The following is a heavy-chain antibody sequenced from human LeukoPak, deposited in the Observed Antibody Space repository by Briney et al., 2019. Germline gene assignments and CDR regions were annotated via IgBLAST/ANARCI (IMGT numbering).Heavy chain of an antibody. CDR1: GFTFSSYS. CDR3: ARESTMVLGALDY. Sequence: GGSLRLSCAASGFTFSSYSMSWVRQAPGKGLEWVSSISSSSSYIYYADSVKGRFTISRENAKTSLYLQMNSLRAEDTAVYYCARESTMVLGALDYWGQGTLVTVSS. V-gene: IGHV3-21*01. CDR2: ISSSSSYI. D-gene: IGHD3-10*01. J-gene: IGHJ4*02.